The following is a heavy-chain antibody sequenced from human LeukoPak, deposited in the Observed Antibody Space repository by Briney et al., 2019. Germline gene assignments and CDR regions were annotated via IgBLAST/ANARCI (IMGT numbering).Heavy chain of an antibody. CDR3: ARAGDCSGGSCYSSSSHYYYYYGMDV. J-gene: IGHJ6*02. V-gene: IGHV3-30-3*01. CDR2: ISYDGSNK. CDR1: GFTFGDHA. D-gene: IGHD2-15*01. Sequence: GRSLRLSCTAFGFTFGDHAMSWVRQAPGKGLEWVAVISYDGSNKYYADSVKGRFTISRDNSKNTLYLQMNSLRAEDTAVYYCARAGDCSGGSCYSSSSHYYYYYGMDVWGQGTTVTVSS.